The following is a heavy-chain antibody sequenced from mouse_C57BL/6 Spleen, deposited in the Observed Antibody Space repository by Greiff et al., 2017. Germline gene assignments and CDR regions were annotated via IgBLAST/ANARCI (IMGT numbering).Heavy chain of an antibody. CDR3: ARQDGSSFYYYAMDY. V-gene: IGHV5-12*01. D-gene: IGHD1-1*01. CDR1: GFTFSDYY. J-gene: IGHJ4*01. Sequence: EVKLEESGGGLVQPGGSLKLSCAASGFTFSDYYMYWVRQTPEKRLEWVAYISNGGGSTYYPDTVKGRFTISRDNAKNTLYLQMSRLKSEDTAMYYCARQDGSSFYYYAMDYWGQGTSVTVSS. CDR2: ISNGGGST.